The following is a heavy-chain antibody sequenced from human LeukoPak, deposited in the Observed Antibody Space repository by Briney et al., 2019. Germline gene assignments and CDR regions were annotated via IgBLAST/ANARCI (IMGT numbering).Heavy chain of an antibody. CDR1: GGTFSSYA. Sequence: ASVKVSCKASGGTFSSYAISWVRQAPGQGLEWMGGTIPIFGTANYAQKFQGRVTITTDESTSTAYMELSSLRSEDTAVYYCASGPLFSSSSWFDYWGQGTLVTVSS. V-gene: IGHV1-69*05. J-gene: IGHJ4*02. CDR2: TIPIFGTA. D-gene: IGHD6-13*01. CDR3: ASGPLFSSSSWFDY.